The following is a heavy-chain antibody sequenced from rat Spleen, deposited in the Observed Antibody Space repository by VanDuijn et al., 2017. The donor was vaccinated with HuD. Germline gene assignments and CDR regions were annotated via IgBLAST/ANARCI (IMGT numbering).Heavy chain of an antibody. D-gene: IGHD1-2*01. J-gene: IGHJ2*01. CDR1: GFTFSDYY. CDR3: ARGFTVAVF. CDR2: INYDGSNT. V-gene: IGHV5-29*01. Sequence: EVQLVESDGGLVQPGRSLKLSCAASGFTFSDYYMAWVRQAPTKGLEWVATINYDGSNTYYRDSVKGRFTISRDNAKSTLYLQMDSLRSEDTATYYCARGFTVAVFWGQGVMVTVSA.